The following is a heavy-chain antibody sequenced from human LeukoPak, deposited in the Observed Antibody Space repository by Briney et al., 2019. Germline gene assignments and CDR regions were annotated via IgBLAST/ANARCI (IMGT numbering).Heavy chain of an antibody. V-gene: IGHV7-4-1*02. D-gene: IGHD3-16*02. CDR3: ARGVYDYVWGSYRYLNWFDP. Sequence: ASVKVSCKASGYTFTSYGISWVRQAPGQGLEWMGWINTNTGNPTYAQGFTGRFVFSLDTSVSTAYLQISSLKAEDTAVYYCARGVYDYVWGSYRYLNWFDPWGQGTLVTVSS. CDR2: INTNTGNP. J-gene: IGHJ5*02. CDR1: GYTFTSYG.